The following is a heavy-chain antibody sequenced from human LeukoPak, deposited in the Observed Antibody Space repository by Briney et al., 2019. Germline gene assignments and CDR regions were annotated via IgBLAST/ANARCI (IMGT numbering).Heavy chain of an antibody. J-gene: IGHJ4*02. CDR2: ISSSSNHI. V-gene: IGHV3-21*01. D-gene: IGHD3-10*01. Sequence: GGSLRLSCAASGFTFNGYNMNWVRQAPGKGLEWVSSISSSSNHIYYGDSVKGRFTISRDNAKNSLYLQMNSLRAEDTAVYYCARDSTMVERRPYYFDYWGQGTLVTVSS. CDR1: GFTFNGYN. CDR3: ARDSTMVERRPYYFDY.